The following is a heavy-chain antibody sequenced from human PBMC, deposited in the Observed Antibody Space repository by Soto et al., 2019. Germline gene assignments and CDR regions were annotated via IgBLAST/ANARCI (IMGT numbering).Heavy chain of an antibody. D-gene: IGHD3-3*01. Sequence: QVQLVESGGGVVQPGRSLRLSCAASGFTFSSYAMHWVRQAPGKGLEWVAVISYDGSNKYYADSVKGRFTISRDNSKNTLYLQMNSLRAEDTAVYYCARGDTYYDFWSGYYIRPMDYWGQGTLVTVSS. CDR3: ARGDTYYDFWSGYYIRPMDY. J-gene: IGHJ4*02. CDR1: GFTFSSYA. V-gene: IGHV3-30-3*01. CDR2: ISYDGSNK.